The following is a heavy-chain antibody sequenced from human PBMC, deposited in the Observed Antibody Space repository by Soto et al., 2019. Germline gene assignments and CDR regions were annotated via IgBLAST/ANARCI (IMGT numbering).Heavy chain of an antibody. V-gene: IGHV1-69*01. CDR2: IIPMFGTA. CDR1: GGTLFSCA. Sequence: SVAVSFQTSGGTLFSCAITWVLHTPRQLLECMVGIIPMFGTANYAQKFQGRVTITADESTSTAYMELSSLRSEDTAVYYCARDCSGGSCYLPTDYYYYGMDVWGQGTTVTVSS. CDR3: ARDCSGGSCYLPTDYYYYGMDV. J-gene: IGHJ6*02. D-gene: IGHD2-15*01.